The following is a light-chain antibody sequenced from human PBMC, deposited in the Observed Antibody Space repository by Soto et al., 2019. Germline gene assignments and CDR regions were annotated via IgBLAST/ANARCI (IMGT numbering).Light chain of an antibody. CDR2: DAS. Sequence: DIQMTQSPSTLAASVGDRVTITCRASQSIGNWLAWYQQKPGKAPKLLIYDASTFVSGVPSRFSGGGSGTEFTLTISSLQPDDFATYYCKQYNTYSPATFGQGTKVEIK. CDR3: KQYNTYSPAT. J-gene: IGKJ1*01. CDR1: QSIGNW. V-gene: IGKV1-5*01.